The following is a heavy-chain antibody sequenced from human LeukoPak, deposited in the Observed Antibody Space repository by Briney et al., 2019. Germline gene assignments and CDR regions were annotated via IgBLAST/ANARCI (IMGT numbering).Heavy chain of an antibody. CDR2: INDIGST. V-gene: IGHV4-59*01. D-gene: IGHD7-27*01. Sequence: SETLSLTCTVSRGSIRGYFWSWIRQPPGKGLEWIGYINDIGSTNYSPSLKSRVTISLDTSKNQFSLKLRSVTAADTAVYYCARVVTGISDYWGQGTLVTVSS. J-gene: IGHJ4*02. CDR3: ARVVTGISDY. CDR1: RGSIRGYF.